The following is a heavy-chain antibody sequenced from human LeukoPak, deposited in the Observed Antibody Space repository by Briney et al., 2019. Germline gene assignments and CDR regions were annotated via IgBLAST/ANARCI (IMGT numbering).Heavy chain of an antibody. CDR1: GGSISSSSYY. Sequence: SETLSLTCTVSGGSISSSSYYWGWIRQPPGKGLEWIGNIYYSGSTYYNPSLKSRVTISVDTSKNQFSLKLSSVTAADTAVYYCASLTSPRYYDFWSGYFGNWGQGTLVTVSS. CDR3: ASLTSPRYYDFWSGYFGN. CDR2: IYYSGST. D-gene: IGHD3-3*01. V-gene: IGHV4-39*07. J-gene: IGHJ4*02.